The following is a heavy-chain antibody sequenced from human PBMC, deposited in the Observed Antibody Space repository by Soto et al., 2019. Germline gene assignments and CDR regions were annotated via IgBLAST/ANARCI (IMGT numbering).Heavy chain of an antibody. CDR3: ARGGGSSLRYFDRGSFYYYYGMDV. J-gene: IGHJ6*02. Sequence: SVKFSCKASGGTFSSYAISWVRQAPGQGLEWMGGIIPIFGTANYAQKFQGRVTITADESTSTAYMELSSLRSEDTAVYYCARGGGSSLRYFDRGSFYYYYGMDVWGQGTTVTVSS. CDR1: GGTFSSYA. CDR2: IIPIFGTA. V-gene: IGHV1-69*13. D-gene: IGHD3-9*01.